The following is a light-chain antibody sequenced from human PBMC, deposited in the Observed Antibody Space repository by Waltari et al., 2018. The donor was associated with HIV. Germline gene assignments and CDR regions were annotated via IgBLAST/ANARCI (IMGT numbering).Light chain of an antibody. J-gene: IGKJ2*01. CDR1: QSVSSY. CDR2: DAS. V-gene: IGKV3-11*01. CDR3: QQRSNWPPVYT. Sequence: EIVLTQSPATLSLSPGERATLSCSASQSVSSYLAWYQQKPGQAPRLLIYDASNRATGIPPRFSGSGSGTDFTLTISSLEPEDFAVYYCQQRSNWPPVYTFGQGTKLGIK.